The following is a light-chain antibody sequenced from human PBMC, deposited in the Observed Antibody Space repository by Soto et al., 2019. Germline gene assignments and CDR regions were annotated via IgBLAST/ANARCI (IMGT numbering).Light chain of an antibody. Sequence: ELVVTQSPATLSLSPGERATLSCRASQSVSSYLAWYQQKPGQAPRLLIYDASNRATGIPARFSGSGSGTDFTLTISSLEPEDFAVYYCQQRSNWPRYTFGQGTKLEIK. J-gene: IGKJ2*01. CDR1: QSVSSY. CDR3: QQRSNWPRYT. CDR2: DAS. V-gene: IGKV3-11*01.